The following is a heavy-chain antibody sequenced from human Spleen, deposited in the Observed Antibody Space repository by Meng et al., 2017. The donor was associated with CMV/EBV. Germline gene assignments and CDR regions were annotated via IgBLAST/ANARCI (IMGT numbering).Heavy chain of an antibody. CDR3: ARAYYTDAFDL. CDR2: ITGAGSA. J-gene: IGHJ3*01. D-gene: IGHD3-3*01. Sequence: GESLKISCAASGITVNRDYISWVRQAPGKGLEWVSFITGAGSAYYADSVKGRFIISRDNSKDTVYLQMSSLRVADSAVYYCARAYYTDAFDLWGQGTVVTVS. CDR1: GITVNRDY. V-gene: IGHV3-53*01.